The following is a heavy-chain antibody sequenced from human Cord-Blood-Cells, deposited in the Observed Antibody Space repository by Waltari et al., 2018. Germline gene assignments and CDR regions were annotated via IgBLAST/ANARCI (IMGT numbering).Heavy chain of an antibody. V-gene: IGHV4-34*01. D-gene: IGHD7-27*01. CDR2: INHSGST. J-gene: IGHJ4*02. CDR3: ARLGMGGDY. Sequence: QVQLQQWGAGLLKPSETLSLTCAVYGGSFRGYFWSWIRPPPGKGLEWIGEINHSGSTNYNPSLKSRVTISVDTSKNQFSLKLSSVTAADTAVYYCARLGMGGDYWGQGTLVTVSS. CDR1: GGSFRGYF.